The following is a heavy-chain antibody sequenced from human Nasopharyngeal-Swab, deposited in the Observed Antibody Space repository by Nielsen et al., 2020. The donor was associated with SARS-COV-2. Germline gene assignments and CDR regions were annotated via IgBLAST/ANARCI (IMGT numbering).Heavy chain of an antibody. CDR1: GGSISSYY. CDR2: IYYSGST. V-gene: IGHV4-59*08. CDR3: ARLVLGYCSSTSCYTGLKFDP. D-gene: IGHD2-2*02. J-gene: IGHJ5*02. Sequence: SETLSLTCTVSGGSISSYYWSWIRQPPGKGLKWIGYIYYSGSTNYNPSLKSRVTISVDTSKNQFSLKLSSVTAADTAVYYCARLVLGYCSSTSCYTGLKFDPWGQGTLVTVSS.